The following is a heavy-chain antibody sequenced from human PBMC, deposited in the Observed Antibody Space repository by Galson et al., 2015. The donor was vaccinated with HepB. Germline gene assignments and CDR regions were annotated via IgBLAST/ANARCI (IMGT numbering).Heavy chain of an antibody. D-gene: IGHD5-18*01. CDR2: IYYSGTT. V-gene: IGHV4-39*07. CDR1: GGSISSLSYY. Sequence: SETLSLTCTVSGGSISSLSYYWVWIRQPPGKGLEWIGSIYYSGTTYYKPSLKSRLTISGDRSKNQFSLRLSSVTAADTAVYYCARVAGYTYGYFGGGYFDYWGQGILVTVSS. CDR3: ARVAGYTYGYFGGGYFDY. J-gene: IGHJ4*02.